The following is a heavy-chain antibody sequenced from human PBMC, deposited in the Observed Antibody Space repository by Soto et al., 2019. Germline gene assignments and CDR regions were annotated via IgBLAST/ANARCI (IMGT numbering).Heavy chain of an antibody. J-gene: IGHJ4*02. V-gene: IGHV1-18*01. CDR3: ARDSPPPDY. CDR2: ISAYNGNT. CDR1: GYTFASYA. Sequence: QVQLVQSGAEVKKPGASVKVSCKASGYTFASYAISWMRQAPGQGLEWMGWISAYNGNTNYAQKHQGRVTMTTDASASTDYMGLRCLRSDDTAVYYRARDSPPPDYWGQGTLVTVSS.